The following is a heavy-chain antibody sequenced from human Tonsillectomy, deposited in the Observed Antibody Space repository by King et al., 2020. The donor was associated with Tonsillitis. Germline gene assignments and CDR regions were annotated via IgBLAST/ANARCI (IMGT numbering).Heavy chain of an antibody. CDR3: ARHSVQWLPYFDY. CDR2: IDPSDSYT. V-gene: IGHV5-10-1*01. J-gene: IGHJ4*02. Sequence: VQLVESGAEVKKPGESLRISCKVSGYSFTNYWINWVRQMPGKGLEWMGTIDPSDSYTSYSPSFQGHVTISADKSISTAYLQWISLKASDTAMYYCARHSVQWLPYFDYWGQGTLVTVSS. CDR1: GYSFTNYW. D-gene: IGHD5-12*01.